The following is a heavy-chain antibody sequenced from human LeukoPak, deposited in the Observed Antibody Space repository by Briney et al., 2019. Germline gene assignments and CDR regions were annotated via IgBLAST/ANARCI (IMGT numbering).Heavy chain of an antibody. CDR2: IKQDGSEQ. CDR3: AREGRWRYDILTGYFDY. Sequence: GGSLRLSCAASGFSLSTYWMSWGRQAPGERLEWVANIKQDGSEQYYGDSVKGRFTISRDNANNSLFLQMDSLTAEDTAVYYCAREGRWRYDILTGYFDYWGQGILVTVSS. V-gene: IGHV3-7*01. J-gene: IGHJ4*02. CDR1: GFSLSTYW. D-gene: IGHD3-9*01.